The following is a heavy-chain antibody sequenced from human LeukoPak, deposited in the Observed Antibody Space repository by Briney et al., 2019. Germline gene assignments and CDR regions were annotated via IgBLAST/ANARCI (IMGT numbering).Heavy chain of an antibody. V-gene: IGHV3-30-3*01. Sequence: GSLRLSCAASGFTFSSYAMHWVRQAPGKGLEWVAVISYDGSNKYYADSVKGRFTISRDNSKNTLYLQMNSLRAEDTAVYYCAGDMVTENPDYWGQGTLVTVSS. CDR3: AGDMVTENPDY. J-gene: IGHJ4*02. CDR2: ISYDGSNK. CDR1: GFTFSSYA. D-gene: IGHD5-18*01.